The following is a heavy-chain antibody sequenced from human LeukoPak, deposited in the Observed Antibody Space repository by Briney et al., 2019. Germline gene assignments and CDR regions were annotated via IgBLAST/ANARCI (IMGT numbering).Heavy chain of an antibody. CDR1: GFTFSSYG. J-gene: IGHJ4*02. CDR2: ISYDGSNK. V-gene: IGHV3-30*18. CDR3: AKGGQQLED. Sequence: GGSLRLSCAASGFTFSSYGMHWVRQAPGKGLEWVAVISYDGSNKYYADSVKGRLTISRDNSKNTLYLQMNSLRAEDTAVYYCAKGGQQLEDWGQGTLVTVSS. D-gene: IGHD6-6*01.